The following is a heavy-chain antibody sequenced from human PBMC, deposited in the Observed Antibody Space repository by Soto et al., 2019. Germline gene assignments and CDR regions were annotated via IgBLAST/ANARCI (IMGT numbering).Heavy chain of an antibody. CDR3: ARCEITLLVGMDV. CDR1: GGSFRGYY. CDR2: INHSGSS. J-gene: IGHJ6*02. Sequence: QVQLQQSGAGLLKPSETLSLNYTVSGGSFRGYYWGWVRQPPGKGLEWIGEINHSGSSNYHPSLKSRVTISVATSKNQFSLTVNSVTPADTAVYYCARCEITLLVGMDVWCQGTTVTVSS. D-gene: IGHD3-10*01. V-gene: IGHV4-34*02.